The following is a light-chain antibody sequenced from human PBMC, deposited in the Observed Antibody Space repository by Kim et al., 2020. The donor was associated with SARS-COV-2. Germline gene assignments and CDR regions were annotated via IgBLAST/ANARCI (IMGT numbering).Light chain of an antibody. V-gene: IGKV3-11*01. CDR2: DAS. J-gene: IGKJ5*01. CDR1: QSVTGE. CDR3: QQRSRWPIT. Sequence: WSPGERATLSCRASQSVTGELAWYQQRPGQPPRLLIYDASDRATGIPARFSGSGSGTDFTLTISSLEPGDTAVYYCQQRSRWPITFGQGTRLEIK.